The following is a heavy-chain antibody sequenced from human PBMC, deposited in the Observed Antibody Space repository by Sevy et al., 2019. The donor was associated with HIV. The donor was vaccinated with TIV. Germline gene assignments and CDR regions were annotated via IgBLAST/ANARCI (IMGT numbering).Heavy chain of an antibody. CDR1: GYTLTDLA. CDR2: FDPEDDET. D-gene: IGHD3-10*01. V-gene: IGHV1-24*01. J-gene: IGHJ6*02. CDR3: ARDLSYGSGSYYYYYYGMDV. Sequence: ASVKVSCKVSGYTLTDLAMHWVRQAPGKGLEWMGGFDPEDDETIYAQRFQGRVTMTEDTSTDTAYMELTSLRAEDTAVYYCARDLSYGSGSYYYYYYGMDVWGQGTTVTVSS.